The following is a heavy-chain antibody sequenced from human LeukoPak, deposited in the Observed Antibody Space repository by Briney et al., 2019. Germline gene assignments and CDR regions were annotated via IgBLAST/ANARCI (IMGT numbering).Heavy chain of an antibody. Sequence: PGGSLRLSCAASGFTVSSNYMNWVRQAPGKGLEWVSGISGSGGGTYYADSVKGRFTISRDNSKNTLYLQMNSLRAEDTAVYYCAKDPYGDYVRYFDFWGQGTLVTVSS. D-gene: IGHD4-17*01. J-gene: IGHJ4*02. CDR2: ISGSGGGT. CDR1: GFTVSSNY. CDR3: AKDPYGDYVRYFDF. V-gene: IGHV3-23*01.